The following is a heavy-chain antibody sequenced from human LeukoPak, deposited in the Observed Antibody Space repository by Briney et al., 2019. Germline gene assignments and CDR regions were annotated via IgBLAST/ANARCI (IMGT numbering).Heavy chain of an antibody. CDR2: ISHDGSNT. J-gene: IGHJ4*02. V-gene: IGHV3-30*03. Sequence: GGSLRLSCAASGFTFSSYGMHWVRQAPGKGLEWVAVISHDGSNTYYGDSVKGRFTISRDNAKNTLYLQMNSLRAEDTAVYYCARDKVDTAMVTGFDYWGQGTLVTVSS. CDR1: GFTFSSYG. CDR3: ARDKVDTAMVTGFDY. D-gene: IGHD5-18*01.